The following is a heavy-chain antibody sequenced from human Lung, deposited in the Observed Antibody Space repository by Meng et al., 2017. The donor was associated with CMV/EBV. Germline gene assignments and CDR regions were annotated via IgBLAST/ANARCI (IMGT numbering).Heavy chain of an antibody. J-gene: IGHJ3*02. D-gene: IGHD3-22*01. Sequence: SXRLXCAASGFTFADYAIHWVRQAPGKGLEWVSGISWTSGSIDYADSVKGRFTISRDNAKNSLYLQMNSLRAEDTALYYCAKDIDEYYYDGSGSLDAFDIXGQAXMVTVSS. CDR2: ISWTSGSI. CDR3: AKDIDEYYYDGSGSLDAFDI. V-gene: IGHV3-9*01. CDR1: GFTFADYA.